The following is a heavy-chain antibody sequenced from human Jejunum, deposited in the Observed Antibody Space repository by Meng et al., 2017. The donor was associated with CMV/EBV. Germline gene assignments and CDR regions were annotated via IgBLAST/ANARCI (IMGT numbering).Heavy chain of an antibody. D-gene: IGHD4-23*01. CDR2: ISSSDSI. V-gene: IGHV3-48*03. J-gene: IGHJ4*02. CDR3: ATDDYGGNPAY. CDR1: GFTVSSYE. Sequence: CAASGFTVSSYEMTWVRQAPGKGLEWVSYISSSDSIYYADSVKGRFTISRDNAKNSLYLQMNSLRAEDTALYYCATDDYGGNPAYWGQGTLVTVSS.